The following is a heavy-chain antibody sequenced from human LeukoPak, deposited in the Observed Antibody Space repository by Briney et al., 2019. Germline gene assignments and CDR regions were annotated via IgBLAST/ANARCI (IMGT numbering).Heavy chain of an antibody. V-gene: IGHV3-74*01. J-gene: IGHJ4*02. CDR3: ARDFMYSISCAGC. CDR2: IKTDGSST. Sequence: GGSLRLSCAASGFTFSSYWMHWVRQVPGKGLMWVSRIKTDGSSTSYADSVKGRFTISRDNAKNTLYLQMNSLRVEDMAVYYCARDFMYSISCAGCWGQGTLVTVSS. CDR1: GFTFSSYW. D-gene: IGHD6-13*01.